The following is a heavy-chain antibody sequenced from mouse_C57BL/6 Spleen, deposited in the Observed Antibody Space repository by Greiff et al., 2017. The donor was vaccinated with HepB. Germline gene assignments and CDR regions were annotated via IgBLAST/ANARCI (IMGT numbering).Heavy chain of an antibody. J-gene: IGHJ2*01. Sequence: QVQLQQPGAELVKPGASVKLSCKASGYTFTSYWMQWVKQRPGQGLEWIGEIDPSDSYTNYNQKFKGKATLTVDISSSTAYMQLSSLTSEDSAVYYCARRDYGSSYFDYWGQGTTLTVSS. D-gene: IGHD1-1*01. CDR3: ARRDYGSSYFDY. CDR1: GYTFTSYW. V-gene: IGHV1-50*01. CDR2: IDPSDSYT.